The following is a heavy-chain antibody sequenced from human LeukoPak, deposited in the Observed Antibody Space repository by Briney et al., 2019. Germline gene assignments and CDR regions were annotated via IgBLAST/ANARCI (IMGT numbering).Heavy chain of an antibody. V-gene: IGHV3-23*01. CDR3: AKGRTGYSYGYGIDY. CDR1: AFTFSTYS. J-gene: IGHJ4*02. D-gene: IGHD5-18*01. CDR2: ISGSDGST. Sequence: GGSLRLSCAASAFTFSTYSMTWVRQAPGKGLEWVSAISGSDGSTYYANSVKGRFTISRDNSKNTLYLQMNSLRAEDTAVYYCAKGRTGYSYGYGIDYWGQGTLVTVSS.